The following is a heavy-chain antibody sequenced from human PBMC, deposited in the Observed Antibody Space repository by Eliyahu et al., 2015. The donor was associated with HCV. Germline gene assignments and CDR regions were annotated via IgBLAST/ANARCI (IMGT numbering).Heavy chain of an antibody. CDR2: IWFDGSKR. Sequence: QVQLVESGGGVVHPGTSRRLXCAASGFSFSNSGMHWARQAPGKGLEWLAAIWFDGSKRFYLESVRGRFTISRDNAQNTLYLQMNGLTAEDTAVYYCVRDIAARPLYTLDVWGQGTTVTVSS. CDR3: VRDIAARPLYTLDV. V-gene: IGHV3-33*01. D-gene: IGHD6-6*01. J-gene: IGHJ6*02. CDR1: GFSFSNSG.